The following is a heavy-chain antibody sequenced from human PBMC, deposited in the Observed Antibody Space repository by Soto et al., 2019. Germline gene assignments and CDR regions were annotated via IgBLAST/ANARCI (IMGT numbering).Heavy chain of an antibody. CDR3: ARGAAAGIDYYAMDV. CDR1: GFTFSNYA. Sequence: GGSLSLSCAASGFTFSNYAMSWVRQAPGKGLERVTIISYDASTKYYADSVKGRFTISRDNSKNTLYLQMNSLGTEDTAVYYCARGAAAGIDYYAMDVWGQGTTVTVSS. V-gene: IGHV3-30*04. CDR2: ISYDASTK. D-gene: IGHD6-13*01. J-gene: IGHJ6*02.